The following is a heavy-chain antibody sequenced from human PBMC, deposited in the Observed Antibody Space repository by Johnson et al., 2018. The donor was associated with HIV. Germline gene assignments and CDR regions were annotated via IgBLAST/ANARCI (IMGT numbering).Heavy chain of an antibody. D-gene: IGHD2-21*01. Sequence: VQLVESGGGLVQPGGSLRLSCVASGFTFSNAWMSLVRQAPGKGLEWVGRIKTKTDGGTTDYAAPVKGRFTISRDDSKNTLYLQMNSLKTEDTAVYYCTTEGMWWRTAFDIWGQGTMVTVSS. CDR2: IKTKTDGGTT. V-gene: IGHV3-15*01. CDR3: TTEGMWWRTAFDI. J-gene: IGHJ3*02. CDR1: GFTFSNAW.